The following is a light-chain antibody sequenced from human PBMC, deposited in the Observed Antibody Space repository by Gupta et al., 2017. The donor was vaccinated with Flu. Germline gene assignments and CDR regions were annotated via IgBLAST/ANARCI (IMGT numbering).Light chain of an antibody. CDR1: QSVLDSSNNKNY. Sequence: DIVMTQSPDSLAVSLGERATINCKSSQSVLDSSNNKNYLAWYQHRPGQPPKLLIYWSSARESGVTDRFSGSGSATDFTLTISSLQAEDVAVYFCQQYYSAPPTFGQGTRLAI. CDR2: WSS. V-gene: IGKV4-1*01. CDR3: QQYYSAPPT. J-gene: IGKJ5*01.